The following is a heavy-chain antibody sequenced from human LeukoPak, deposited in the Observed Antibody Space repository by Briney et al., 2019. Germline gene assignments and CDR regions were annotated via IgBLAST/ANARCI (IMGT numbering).Heavy chain of an antibody. J-gene: IGHJ3*02. CDR3: ARQWAAAGSVGAFDI. CDR1: GYTLTELS. D-gene: IGHD6-13*01. CDR2: FDPEDGET. V-gene: IGHV1-24*01. Sequence: ASVKVSCKVSGYTLTELSMHWVRQAPGKGLEWMGGFDPEDGETIYAQKFQGRVTMTEDTSTDTAYMELSSLRSEDTAVYYCARQWAAAGSVGAFDIWGQGTMVTVSS.